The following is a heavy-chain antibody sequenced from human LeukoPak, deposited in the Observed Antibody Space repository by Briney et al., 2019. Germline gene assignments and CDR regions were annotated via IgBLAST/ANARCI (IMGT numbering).Heavy chain of an antibody. CDR2: IYYSGST. J-gene: IGHJ4*02. Sequence: SETLSLTCTVSGGSISSSSYYWGWIRQPPGKGLEWIGTIYYSGSTYYNPSLRSRVTISVDTSKNQFSLKLSSVTAADTAVYYCARSTGYSYGLNDYWGQGTLVTVSS. CDR1: GGSISSSSYY. D-gene: IGHD5-18*01. CDR3: ARSTGYSYGLNDY. V-gene: IGHV4-39*07.